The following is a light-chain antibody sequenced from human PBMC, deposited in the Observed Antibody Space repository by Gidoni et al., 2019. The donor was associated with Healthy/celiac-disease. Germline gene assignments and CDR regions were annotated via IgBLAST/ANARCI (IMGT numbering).Light chain of an antibody. J-gene: IGKJ4*01. Sequence: DIQMTQSPSSLSASVGDRVTITCQASQDISNYLNWYQQKPGKAPKLLIYDASNLETGVPSRLSGSGSGTDFTFTISSLPPEDIATYYCQQYDNLLTFGGGTKVELK. V-gene: IGKV1-33*01. CDR2: DAS. CDR3: QQYDNLLT. CDR1: QDISNY.